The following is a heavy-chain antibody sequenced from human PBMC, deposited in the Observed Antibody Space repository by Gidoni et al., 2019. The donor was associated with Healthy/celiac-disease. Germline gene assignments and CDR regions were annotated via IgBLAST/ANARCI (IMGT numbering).Heavy chain of an antibody. CDR1: GFTFSSYS. CDR2: ISSSRCTI. J-gene: IGHJ5*02. Sequence: EVQLVESGGGLVQPGGSLSLSCAASGFTFSSYSMNWVRQAPGKGLEWVSYISSSRCTIYYADSVKGRFTISRDNAKNSLYLQMNSLRAEDTAVYYCARSPPRQQWLFWFDPWGQGTLVTVSS. D-gene: IGHD6-19*01. V-gene: IGHV3-48*01. CDR3: ARSPPRQQWLFWFDP.